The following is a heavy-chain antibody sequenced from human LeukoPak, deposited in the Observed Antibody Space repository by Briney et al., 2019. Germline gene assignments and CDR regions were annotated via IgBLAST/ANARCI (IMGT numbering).Heavy chain of an antibody. CDR2: IYYSGST. Sequence: KPSETLSLTCTVSGGSISSYYWSWIRQPPGKGLEWIGYIYYSGSTNYNPSLKSRVTISVDTSKNQFSLKLSSVTAADTAVYYCAREVYDSLSWFDPWGQGTLVTVSS. CDR1: GGSISSYY. D-gene: IGHD3-22*01. J-gene: IGHJ5*02. CDR3: AREVYDSLSWFDP. V-gene: IGHV4-59*01.